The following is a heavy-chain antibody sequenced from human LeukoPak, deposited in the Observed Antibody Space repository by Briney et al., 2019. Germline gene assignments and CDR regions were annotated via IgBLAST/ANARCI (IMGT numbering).Heavy chain of an antibody. V-gene: IGHV3-23*01. CDR1: GFTFSSYA. D-gene: IGHD3-22*01. CDR2: ISGSGGST. Sequence: GGSLRLSCAASGFTFSSYAMSWVRQAPGKGLEWVSAISGSGGSTYYADSVKGRFTISRDNSKNSLYLQMNSLRAEDTAVYYCARDDPHYYDSSGYALDYWGQGTLVTVSS. CDR3: ARDDPHYYDSSGYALDY. J-gene: IGHJ4*02.